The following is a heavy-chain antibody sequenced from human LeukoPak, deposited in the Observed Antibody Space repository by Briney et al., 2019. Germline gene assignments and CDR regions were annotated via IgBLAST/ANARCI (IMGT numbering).Heavy chain of an antibody. CDR2: ISGSGGST. V-gene: IGHV3-23*01. CDR1: GFTFSSYA. J-gene: IGHJ4*02. CDR3: AKEGSSEYQLLSTGYFDC. D-gene: IGHD2-2*01. Sequence: GGSLRLSCAASGFTFSSYAMSWVRQAPGKGLEWVSAISGSGGSTYYADSVKGRFTISRDNSKNTLYLQMNSLRAEDTAVYYCAKEGSSEYQLLSTGYFDCWGQGTLVTVSS.